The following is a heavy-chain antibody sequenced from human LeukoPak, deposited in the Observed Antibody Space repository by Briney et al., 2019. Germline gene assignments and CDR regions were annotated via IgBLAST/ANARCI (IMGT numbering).Heavy chain of an antibody. Sequence: PSETLSLTCTVSGGSISSSGYYSGWIRQPPGKGLEWIGTIYYSGTTYYNPSLKSRVTISVDTSKNQFSLNLSSVTAADTAVYYCARQKGNFDYWGQGTLVTVSS. V-gene: IGHV4-39*01. CDR1: GGSISSSGYY. D-gene: IGHD3-10*01. CDR3: ARQKGNFDY. J-gene: IGHJ4*02. CDR2: IYYSGTT.